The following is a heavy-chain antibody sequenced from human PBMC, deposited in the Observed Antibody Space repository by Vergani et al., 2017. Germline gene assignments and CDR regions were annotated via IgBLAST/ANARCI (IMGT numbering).Heavy chain of an antibody. CDR2: INPNSGGT. D-gene: IGHD6-19*01. CDR1: GYTFTGYY. Sequence: QVQLVQSGAEVKKPGASVKVSCKVSGYTFTGYYMHWVRQAPGQGLEWMGWINPNSGGTNYAQKFQGRVTMTRDTSISTAYMELSRLRSDDTAVYYCARAPKDLGLAPYYYFDYWGQGTLVTVSS. CDR3: ARAPKDLGLAPYYYFDY. J-gene: IGHJ4*02. V-gene: IGHV1-2*02.